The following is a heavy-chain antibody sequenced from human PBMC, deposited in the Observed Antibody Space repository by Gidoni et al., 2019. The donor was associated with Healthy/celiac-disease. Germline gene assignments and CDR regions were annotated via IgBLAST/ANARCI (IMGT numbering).Heavy chain of an antibody. CDR1: GYSFTRYC. CDR2: IYPGDSDT. Sequence: EVQLLQSGAEVTTPGESLKISCKCSGYSFTRYCIGWVRQMPGKGLEWMGIIYPGDSDTRYSPSFQGQVTISADKSISTAYLQWSSLKASDTAMYYCARHSSIAVAGRGGNWFDPWGQGTLVTVSS. V-gene: IGHV5-51*01. CDR3: ARHSSIAVAGRGGNWFDP. D-gene: IGHD6-19*01. J-gene: IGHJ5*02.